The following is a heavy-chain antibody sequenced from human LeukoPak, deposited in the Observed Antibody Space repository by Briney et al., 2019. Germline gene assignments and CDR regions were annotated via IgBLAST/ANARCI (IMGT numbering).Heavy chain of an antibody. CDR3: ATNYYDSSGYFPDFDY. CDR2: ISGSGRDT. V-gene: IGHV3-23*01. D-gene: IGHD3-22*01. Sequence: GGSLRLSCAASGFTFSSYAMNWVRQAPVKGLELVSAISGSGRDTYYADSVKGRFTISRDNSKNTLYLQVNSLRDDDTAVYYCATNYYDSSGYFPDFDYWGQGALVSVSS. CDR1: GFTFSSYA. J-gene: IGHJ4*02.